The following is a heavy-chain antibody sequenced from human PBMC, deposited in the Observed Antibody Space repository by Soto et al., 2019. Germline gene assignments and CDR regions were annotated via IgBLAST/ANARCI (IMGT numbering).Heavy chain of an antibody. J-gene: IGHJ4*02. CDR1: GGSVSSGSYY. CDR2: IYYTGST. D-gene: IGHD1-1*01. Sequence: QVQLQESGPGLVKPSETLSLTCTVSGGSVSSGSYYWSWIRQPPGKGLEWIGYIYYTGSTNYNPSLKSRVTMSVDTSKNQFSLKLSSVTAAGTAMYYCARRASGTPYLDSWGQGSLVTVSS. V-gene: IGHV4-61*01. CDR3: ARRASGTPYLDS.